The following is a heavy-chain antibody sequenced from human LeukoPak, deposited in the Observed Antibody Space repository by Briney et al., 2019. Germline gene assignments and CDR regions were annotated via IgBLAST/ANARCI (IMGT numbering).Heavy chain of an antibody. V-gene: IGHV4-61*02. CDR2: IYTSGSS. Sequence: SQTLSLTCTVSGGSINSGRYYWSWIRQPAGKGLEWIGRIYTSGSSNYNPSLKSRVTISLDTSKNQFSLKLSSVPAADTAVYYCARGRKSNYYGSGSYYNGIDYWGQGTLVTVSS. D-gene: IGHD3-10*01. CDR1: GGSINSGRYY. CDR3: ARGRKSNYYGSGSYYNGIDY. J-gene: IGHJ4*02.